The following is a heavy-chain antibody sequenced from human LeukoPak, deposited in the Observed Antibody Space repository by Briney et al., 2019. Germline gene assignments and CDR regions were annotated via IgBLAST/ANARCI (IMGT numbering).Heavy chain of an antibody. Sequence: SETLSLICTVSGYSISSGYYWGWIRQPPGKGLEWIGSIYHSGSTYYNPSLKSRVTISVDTSKNQFSLKLSSVTAADTAVYYCATPIHLRGYSYGYGAFDIWGQGTMVTVSS. CDR1: GYSISSGYY. V-gene: IGHV4-38-2*02. J-gene: IGHJ3*02. CDR2: IYHSGST. CDR3: ATPIHLRGYSYGYGAFDI. D-gene: IGHD5-18*01.